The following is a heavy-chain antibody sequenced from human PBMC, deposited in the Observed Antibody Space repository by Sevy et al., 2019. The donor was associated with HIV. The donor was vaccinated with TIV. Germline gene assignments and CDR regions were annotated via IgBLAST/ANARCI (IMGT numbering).Heavy chain of an antibody. CDR1: GFTFSSYG. V-gene: IGHV3-33*06. J-gene: IGHJ4*02. Sequence: GGSLRLSCAASGFTFSSYGMHWVRQAPGKGLEWVAVIWYDGSNKYYADSVKGRFTISRDNSKNTLYLQMNSLRAEDTAVYYCAKDLTGAVAGNLHTLDYWGQGTLVTVSS. D-gene: IGHD6-19*01. CDR2: IWYDGSNK. CDR3: AKDLTGAVAGNLHTLDY.